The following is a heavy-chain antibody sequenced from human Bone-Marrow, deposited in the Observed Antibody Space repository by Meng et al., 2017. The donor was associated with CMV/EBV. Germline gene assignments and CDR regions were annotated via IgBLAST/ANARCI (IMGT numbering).Heavy chain of an antibody. CDR3: ARDPVVPAALDY. V-gene: IGHV1-2*02. Sequence: ASVKVSCKASGYTFTDYYMHWVRQAPGQGLEWMGWINPNSGDTNYAQKFRGRVTMTRHTSISTAYMELSRLRSDDTAVYYCARDPVVPAALDYWAQGTLVTVPS. D-gene: IGHD2-2*01. CDR2: INPNSGDT. CDR1: GYTFTDYY. J-gene: IGHJ4*02.